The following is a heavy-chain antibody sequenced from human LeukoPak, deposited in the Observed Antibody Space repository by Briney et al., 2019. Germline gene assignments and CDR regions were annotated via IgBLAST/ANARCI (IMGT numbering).Heavy chain of an antibody. Sequence: PGRSLRLSCAASGFTFSSYGMHWVRQAPGKGLEWVAVISDDGGNKYYVDSVKGRFTISRDNSKNTLYLQMNSLRSEDTAVYYCARAYSGRYFDYWGQGTLVTVSS. CDR1: GFTFSSYG. V-gene: IGHV3-30*03. J-gene: IGHJ4*02. CDR3: ARAYSGRYFDY. CDR2: ISDDGGNK. D-gene: IGHD1-26*01.